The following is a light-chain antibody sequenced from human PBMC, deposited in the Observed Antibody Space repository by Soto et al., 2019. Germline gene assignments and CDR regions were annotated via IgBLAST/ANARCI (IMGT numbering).Light chain of an antibody. CDR3: QQYQSYPIT. Sequence: DIQMTQSPSTLSASVGDRVTITCRASQNIITYLAWYQQKPGKAPKFLIYQASSLQSGVSSRFSGSGFETEFTLTISSLQPDDFATYYCQQYQSYPITFGGGTKVEIK. J-gene: IGKJ4*01. V-gene: IGKV1-5*03. CDR1: QNIITY. CDR2: QAS.